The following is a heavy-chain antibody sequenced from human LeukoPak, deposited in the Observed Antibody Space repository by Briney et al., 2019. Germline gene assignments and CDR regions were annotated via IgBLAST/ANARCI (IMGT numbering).Heavy chain of an antibody. CDR3: TRNDPIIVVVPAALDY. V-gene: IGHV3-49*04. CDR1: GGSFSGYY. Sequence: LSLTRAVYGGSFSGYYWSWVRQAPGKGLEWVGFIRSKAYGGTTEYAASVKGRFTISRDDSKSIAYLQMNSLKTEDTAVYYCTRNDPIIVVVPAALDYWGQGTLVTVSS. CDR2: IRSKAYGGTT. D-gene: IGHD2-2*01. J-gene: IGHJ4*02.